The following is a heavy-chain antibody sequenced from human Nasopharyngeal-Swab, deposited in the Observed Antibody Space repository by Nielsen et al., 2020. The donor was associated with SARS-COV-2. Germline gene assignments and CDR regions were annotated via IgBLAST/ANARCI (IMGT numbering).Heavy chain of an antibody. CDR3: ARGMAGTTILLGYYYYGMDV. CDR2: ICAYNGNT. V-gene: IGHV1-18*01. Sequence: ASVKVSCKASGYTFTSYGISWVRQAPGQGLEWMGWICAYNGNTNYAQKLQGRVTMTTDTSTSTAYMELRSLRSDDTAVYYCARGMAGTTILLGYYYYGMDVWGQGTTVTVSS. CDR1: GYTFTSYG. J-gene: IGHJ6*02. D-gene: IGHD1-7*01.